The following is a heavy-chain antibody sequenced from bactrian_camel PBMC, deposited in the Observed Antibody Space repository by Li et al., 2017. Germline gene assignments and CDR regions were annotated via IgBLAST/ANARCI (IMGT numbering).Heavy chain of an antibody. CDR2: INSGGDST. CDR3: AKWGNY. CDR1: GFTFSSYG. J-gene: IGHJ4*01. D-gene: IGHD2*01. V-gene: IGHV3S40*01. Sequence: DVQLVESGGGLVQPGGSLRLSCAASGFTFSSYGMNWVRQAPGKGLEWVSRINSGGDSTYYADSVKGRFTISRDNAKNTLYLQMNSLKTEDTAMYYCAKWGNYWGQGTQVTVS.